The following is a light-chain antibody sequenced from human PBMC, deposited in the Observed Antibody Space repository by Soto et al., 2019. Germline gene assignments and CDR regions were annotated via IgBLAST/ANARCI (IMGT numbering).Light chain of an antibody. J-gene: IGKJ2*01. Sequence: EIVLTQSPGTLSLSPGERATLSCRASQSVSSSSYLAWYQQKPGQAPRLLIYGASSRATGIPDRFSGSGSFTDFTLTISRLEPEDFAVYYCRQYGSSPSYTFGQGTKLEIK. CDR3: RQYGSSPSYT. V-gene: IGKV3-20*01. CDR1: QSVSSSSY. CDR2: GAS.